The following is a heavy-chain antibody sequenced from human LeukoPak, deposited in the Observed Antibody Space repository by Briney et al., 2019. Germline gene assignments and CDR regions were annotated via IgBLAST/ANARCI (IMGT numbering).Heavy chain of an antibody. CDR2: RNPNSGNT. D-gene: IGHD3-22*01. Sequence: GASVKVSCKASGYTFTSYDINWVRQATGQGLEWMGWRNPNSGNTGYAQKFQGRVTMTRNTSISTAYMELSSLRSEDTAVYYCARRMIVGNWFDPWGQGTLVTVSS. J-gene: IGHJ5*02. V-gene: IGHV1-8*01. CDR3: ARRMIVGNWFDP. CDR1: GYTFTSYD.